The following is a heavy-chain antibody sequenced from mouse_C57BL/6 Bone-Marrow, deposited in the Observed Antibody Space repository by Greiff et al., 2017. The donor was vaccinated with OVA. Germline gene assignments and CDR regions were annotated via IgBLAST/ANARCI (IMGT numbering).Heavy chain of an antibody. J-gene: IGHJ4*01. CDR3: AREKDSSGYYYAMDY. V-gene: IGHV7-1*01. Sequence: EVMLVESGGGLVQSGRSLRLSCATSGFTFSDFYMEWVRQAPGKGLEWIAASRNKANDYTTEYSASVKGRFIVSRDTSQSILYLQMNALRAEDTAIYYCAREKDSSGYYYAMDYWGQGTSVTVSS. D-gene: IGHD3-2*02. CDR2: SRNKANDYTT. CDR1: GFTFSDFY.